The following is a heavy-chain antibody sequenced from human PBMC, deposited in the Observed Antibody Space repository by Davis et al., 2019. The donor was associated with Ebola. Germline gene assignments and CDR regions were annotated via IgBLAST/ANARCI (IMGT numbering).Heavy chain of an antibody. V-gene: IGHV4-4*02. CDR1: GGSISSSNW. CDR2: IYHSGST. J-gene: IGHJ4*02. D-gene: IGHD4-17*01. Sequence: SETLSLTCAVSGGSISSSNWWSWVRQPPGQGLEWIGEIYHSGSTNYNPSLKSRVTISVDKSKNQFSLKLSSVTAADTAVYYCARDRSYDYGDYVLYYWGQGTLVTVSS. CDR3: ARDRSYDYGDYVLYY.